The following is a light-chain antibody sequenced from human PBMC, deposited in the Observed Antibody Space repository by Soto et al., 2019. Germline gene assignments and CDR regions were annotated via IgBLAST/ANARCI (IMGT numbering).Light chain of an antibody. CDR1: QSISSW. V-gene: IGKV1-5*03. J-gene: IGKJ3*01. CDR2: KAS. Sequence: DIQMTQSPSTLSASVGDRVTITCRASQSISSWVAWYQQKPGKAPKLLIYKASSLESGVPSRFSGSGSGTEFTLTIISLQPDDFATYYCQQYNSYPFTFGPGTKVDIK. CDR3: QQYNSYPFT.